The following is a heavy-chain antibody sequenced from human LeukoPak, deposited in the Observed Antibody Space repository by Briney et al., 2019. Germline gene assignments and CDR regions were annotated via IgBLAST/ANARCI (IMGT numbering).Heavy chain of an antibody. J-gene: IGHJ4*02. D-gene: IGHD3-22*01. CDR1: GASISSGDYY. Sequence: SETLSLTCTVSGASISSGDYYWSWIRQPPGKGLECIGHIYYSGSTYYNPSLRSRVTISVDTSKNQFSLKLSSVTAADTAVYYCARGRGVPYYYDSSGYYPADYWGQGTLVTVSS. CDR2: IYYSGST. V-gene: IGHV4-30-4*01. CDR3: ARGRGVPYYYDSSGYYPADY.